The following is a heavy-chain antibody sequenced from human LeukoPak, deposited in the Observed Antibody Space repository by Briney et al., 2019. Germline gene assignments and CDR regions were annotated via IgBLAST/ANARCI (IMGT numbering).Heavy chain of an antibody. CDR2: INHSGRT. CDR1: GGSFSGYY. CDR3: ARPYCSSTSCYNWFDP. J-gene: IGHJ5*02. V-gene: IGHV4-34*01. D-gene: IGHD2-2*01. Sequence: PSETLSLTCGVYGGSFSGYYWGWIRQPPGKGLEWIGEINHSGRTNYNPSLKSRVTISLDTSRNQFSLNLSSVTAADTAVYYCARPYCSSTSCYNWFDPWGQGTLVTVSS.